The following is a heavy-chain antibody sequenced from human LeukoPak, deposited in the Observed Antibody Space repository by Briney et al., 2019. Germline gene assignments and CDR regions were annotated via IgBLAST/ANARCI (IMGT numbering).Heavy chain of an antibody. CDR2: LWYEGSNR. Sequence: GGSLRLSCAASGYPFRNYGMHWVRQAPDKGLEGVAVLWYEGSNRYYADSVKGRFTISRDSSKNTLSLEMNSLSAEDTAVYYCARAGVAVYTMDVWGKGATVTVSS. J-gene: IGHJ6*04. CDR3: ARAGVAVYTMDV. D-gene: IGHD2-15*01. CDR1: GYPFRNYG. V-gene: IGHV3-33*01.